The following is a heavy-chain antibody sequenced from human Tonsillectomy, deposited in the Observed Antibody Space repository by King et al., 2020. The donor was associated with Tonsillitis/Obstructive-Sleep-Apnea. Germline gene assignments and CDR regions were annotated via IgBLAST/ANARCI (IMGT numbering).Heavy chain of an antibody. J-gene: IGHJ5*02. Sequence: TFKESGPTLVKPTQTLTLTCTFSGFSLSTSGVGVGWIRQPPGTALEWLALIYWDDDKRYSPSLKSRLTITKDTSKNQVVLTMTNMDPVDTATYYCAHRRPNYDILTGYYTEYNWFDPWGQGTLVTVSS. D-gene: IGHD3-9*01. CDR2: IYWDDDK. V-gene: IGHV2-5*02. CDR1: GFSLSTSGVG. CDR3: AHRRPNYDILTGYYTEYNWFDP.